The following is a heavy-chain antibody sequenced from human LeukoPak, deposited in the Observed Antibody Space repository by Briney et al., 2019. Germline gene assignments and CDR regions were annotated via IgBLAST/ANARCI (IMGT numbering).Heavy chain of an antibody. Sequence: GGSLRLSCAASGFIFDDYGMTWVRQAPGKGLEWVSGITWNGDSKGYADSVKGRFTISRDNAKNSLYLQMNSLRAEDTALYHCARGGGSGSYYTGYWGQGTLVTVSS. D-gene: IGHD3-10*01. J-gene: IGHJ4*02. CDR1: GFIFDDYG. CDR3: ARGGGSGSYYTGY. CDR2: ITWNGDSK. V-gene: IGHV3-20*01.